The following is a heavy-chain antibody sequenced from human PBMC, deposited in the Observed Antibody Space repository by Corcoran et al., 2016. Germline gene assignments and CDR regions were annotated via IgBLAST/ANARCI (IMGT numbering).Heavy chain of an antibody. CDR1: GFSLSTARMG. D-gene: IGHD3-22*01. Sequence: QVTLKESGPVLVKPTETLTLTCTVSGFSLSTARMGVSWIRQPPGKALEWLAHIFSNDEKSYSTSLKSRLTISKDTSKSQVVLTMTTMDPVYTATYYCARIQGYYDSSGSKNLSPCDIWGQGTMVTVSA. CDR2: IFSNDEK. V-gene: IGHV2-26*01. CDR3: ARIQGYYDSSGSKNLSPCDI. J-gene: IGHJ3*02.